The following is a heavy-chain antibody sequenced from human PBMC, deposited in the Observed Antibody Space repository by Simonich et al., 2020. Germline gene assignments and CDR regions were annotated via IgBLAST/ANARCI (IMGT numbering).Heavy chain of an antibody. V-gene: IGHV1-18*01. Sequence: QVQLVQSGAEVKKPGASVKVSCKASGYTFTSYGISWVRQAPGQGLEWMGGISAYKGNQNYAPKLQGRVTMTPETSTSTAYMELRSLRSDDTAVYYCARASRGTWWYYYFDYWGQGTLVTVSS. CDR3: ARASRGTWWYYYFDY. CDR2: ISAYKGNQ. J-gene: IGHJ4*02. CDR1: GYTFTSYG. D-gene: IGHD2-15*01.